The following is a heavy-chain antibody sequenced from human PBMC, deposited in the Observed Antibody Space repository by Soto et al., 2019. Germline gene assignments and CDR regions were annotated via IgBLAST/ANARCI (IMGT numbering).Heavy chain of an antibody. CDR2: ISYNGSNT. CDR1: GFIFSSYA. Sequence: QVQLVESGGGVVQPGRSLRLSCAASGFIFSSYALHWVRQAPGKGLEWVAVISYNGSNTYYADSVKGRFTISRDNSNKMLYRQMNSLRPDDTALYYVGSDYGDYLSYSLDYWGQGTLVTVSS. J-gene: IGHJ4*02. D-gene: IGHD4-17*01. CDR3: GSDYGDYLSYSLDY. V-gene: IGHV3-30*04.